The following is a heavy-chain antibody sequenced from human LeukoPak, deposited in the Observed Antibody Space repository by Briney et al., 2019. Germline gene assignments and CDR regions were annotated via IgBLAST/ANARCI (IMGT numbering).Heavy chain of an antibody. CDR3: AKLVPAAGPTDFDY. D-gene: IGHD6-13*01. V-gene: IGHV4-39*02. J-gene: IGHJ4*02. CDR2: IHYTGTT. Sequence: PSETLSLTCTVSGGSIRSTSYSWGWIRQPPGKGLEWIGNIHYTGTTYCNPSLRSRVTIFVDTSNNNFSLKFNSVTAADTAVYYCAKLVPAAGPTDFDYWGQGTLVTVSS. CDR1: GGSIRSTSYS.